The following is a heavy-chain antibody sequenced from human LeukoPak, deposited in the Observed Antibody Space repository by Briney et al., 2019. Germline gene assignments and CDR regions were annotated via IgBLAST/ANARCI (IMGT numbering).Heavy chain of an antibody. D-gene: IGHD2-15*01. CDR2: IYYSGST. Sequence: SETLSLTCTVSGGSISSYYWSWIRQPPGKGLEWIGYIYYSGSTNYNPSLKSRVTISVDTSKNQFSLKLSSVTAADTAVYYCARAGDDCSGGSCYEFDPWGQGTLVTVSS. CDR3: ARAGDDCSGGSCYEFDP. V-gene: IGHV4-59*01. J-gene: IGHJ5*02. CDR1: GGSISSYY.